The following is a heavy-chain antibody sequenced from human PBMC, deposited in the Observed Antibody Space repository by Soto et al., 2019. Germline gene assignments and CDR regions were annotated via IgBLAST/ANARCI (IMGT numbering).Heavy chain of an antibody. Sequence: QITLKESGPTLVNPTQTLTLTCTISGFSLTSRGMGVGWVRQPPGKALEWLGVIFWDDEKRYSPSLKSRLTIXXDXSXXQVVLTMTTMDPVDTATYYCIKSRFTGSKESDFDYWGRGTLVTVSS. CDR2: IFWDDEK. D-gene: IGHD3-10*01. CDR3: IKSRFTGSKESDFDY. CDR1: GFSLTSRGMG. J-gene: IGHJ4*02. V-gene: IGHV2-5*02.